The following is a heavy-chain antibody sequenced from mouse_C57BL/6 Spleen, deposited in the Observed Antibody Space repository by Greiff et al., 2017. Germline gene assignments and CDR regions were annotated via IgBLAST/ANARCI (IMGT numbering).Heavy chain of an antibody. J-gene: IGHJ2*01. CDR2: IDPETGGT. Sequence: VHLVESGAELVRPGASVTLSCKASGYTFTDYEMHWVKQTPVHGLEWIGAIDPETGGTAYKQKFKGKAILTADKSSSTAYMELRSLTSEDSAVYYCTRGLLHYWGQGTTLTVSS. CDR3: TRGLLHY. D-gene: IGHD2-3*01. V-gene: IGHV1-15*01. CDR1: GYTFTDYE.